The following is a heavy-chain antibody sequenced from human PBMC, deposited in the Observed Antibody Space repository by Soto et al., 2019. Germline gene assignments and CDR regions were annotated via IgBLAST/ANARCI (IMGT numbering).Heavy chain of an antibody. D-gene: IGHD6-6*01. Sequence: GGSLRLSCAASGFPFKNYWMNWVRQSAGKGLVWIARINDEGSWTTYADSVKGRFTVSRDNSKNTLDMEMNSLGVEDTAVYFCARDAEKHDSSSGVYWGRGPLVTVSS. CDR1: GFPFKNYW. V-gene: IGHV3-74*01. CDR2: INDEGSWT. CDR3: ARDAEKHDSSSGVY. J-gene: IGHJ4*02.